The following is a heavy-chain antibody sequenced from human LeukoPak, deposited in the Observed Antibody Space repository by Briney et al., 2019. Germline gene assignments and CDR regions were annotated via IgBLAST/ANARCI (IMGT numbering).Heavy chain of an antibody. D-gene: IGHD3-3*01. CDR3: ARDRSGYANDAFDF. CDR1: GFTFSDYA. V-gene: IGHV3-30-3*01. J-gene: IGHJ3*01. CDR2: LSYGGTNK. Sequence: HSGGSLRLPCAASGFTFSDYAMHWVRQAPGKGLEWVAVLSYGGTNKYYADSVKGRFTISRDNSKNTMFLQMNSLRAEDTAVYHCARDRSGYANDAFDFWGQGTMVTVSS.